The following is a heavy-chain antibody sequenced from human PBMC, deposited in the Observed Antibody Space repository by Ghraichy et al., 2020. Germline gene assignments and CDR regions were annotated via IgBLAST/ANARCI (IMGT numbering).Heavy chain of an antibody. Sequence: ASVKVSCKVSGYTLTELSMHWVRQAPGKGLEWMGGFDPEDGETIYAQKFQGRVTMTEDTSTDTAYMELSSLRSEDTAVYYCATETPYGVSPSLAQTYYYYYGMDVWGQGTTVTVSS. CDR1: GYTLTELS. D-gene: IGHD2-8*01. CDR3: ATETPYGVSPSLAQTYYYYYGMDV. CDR2: FDPEDGET. V-gene: IGHV1-24*01. J-gene: IGHJ6*02.